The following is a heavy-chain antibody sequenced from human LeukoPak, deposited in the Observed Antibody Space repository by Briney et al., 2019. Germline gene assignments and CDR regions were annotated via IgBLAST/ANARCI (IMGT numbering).Heavy chain of an antibody. CDR1: GGSISSYY. CDR3: ARRPLVGGVDS. CDR2: IYYSGST. J-gene: IGHJ4*02. D-gene: IGHD1-26*01. Sequence: SETLSLTCTVSGGSISSYYWSWIRQPPGKGLEWIGYIYYSGSTNYNPSLKSRVTISVDTSKNQFSLRVSSVTAADTAVYNCARRPLVGGVDSWGQGTLVTVSS. V-gene: IGHV4-59*12.